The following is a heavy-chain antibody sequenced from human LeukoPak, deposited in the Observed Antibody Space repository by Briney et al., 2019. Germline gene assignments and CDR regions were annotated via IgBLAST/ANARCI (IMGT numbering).Heavy chain of an antibody. Sequence: GSVKVSCKASGYTFTGYYIHWVRQAPGQGLEWMGWINPNSGDTNYAQMFQGRVSMTRDTSISTAYMELSSLRSEDTAVYYCAAEAAYYYDSRDAFDVWGQGTMVTVSS. D-gene: IGHD3-22*01. J-gene: IGHJ3*01. CDR3: AAEAAYYYDSRDAFDV. CDR1: GYTFTGYY. CDR2: INPNSGDT. V-gene: IGHV1-2*02.